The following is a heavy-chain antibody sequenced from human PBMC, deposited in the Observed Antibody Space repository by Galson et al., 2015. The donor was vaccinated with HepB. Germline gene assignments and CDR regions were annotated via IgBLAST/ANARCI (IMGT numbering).Heavy chain of an antibody. Sequence: SLRLSCAASGFIVDGSGMSWVRQAPGKGLEWVSGISASGGKTYYADSLKGRFTMSRGNSQNTVYLQMNSLRVDDSALYYCTRDSGWESANWGQGTLVTVSS. CDR3: TRDSGWESAN. CDR1: GFIVDGSG. V-gene: IGHV3-23*01. CDR2: ISASGGKT. D-gene: IGHD3-10*01. J-gene: IGHJ4*02.